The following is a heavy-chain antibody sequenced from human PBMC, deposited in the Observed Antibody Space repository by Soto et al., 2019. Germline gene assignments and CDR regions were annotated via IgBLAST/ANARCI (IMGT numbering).Heavy chain of an antibody. D-gene: IGHD6-13*01. CDR1: GYSFTSYW. CDR3: ARCGSPSHYGMDV. J-gene: IGHJ6*02. CDR2: IYPGDSDT. Sequence: HGESLKISCKGSGYSFTSYWIGWVRQMPGKGLEWMGIIYPGDSDTRYSPSFQGQVTISADKSISTAYLQWSSLKASDTAMYYCARCGSPSHYGMDVWSQGTTVTVSS. V-gene: IGHV5-51*01.